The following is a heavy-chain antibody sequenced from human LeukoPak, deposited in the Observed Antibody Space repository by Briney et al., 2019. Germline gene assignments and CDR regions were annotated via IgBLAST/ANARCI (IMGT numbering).Heavy chain of an antibody. J-gene: IGHJ4*02. Sequence: PGGSLRLSCAASGFTFSSYSMTWVRQAPGKGLEWVSYVSSSGSTIYYADSVKGRFTLSRDNTKNSLFLQTNSLRAEDTAVYYCARDSDSSGYYHPFDYWGQGTLVTVSS. CDR1: GFTFSSYS. V-gene: IGHV3-48*04. CDR2: VSSSGSTI. D-gene: IGHD3-22*01. CDR3: ARDSDSSGYYHPFDY.